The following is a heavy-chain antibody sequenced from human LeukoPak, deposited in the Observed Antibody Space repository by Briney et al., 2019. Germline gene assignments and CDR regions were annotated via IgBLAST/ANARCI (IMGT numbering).Heavy chain of an antibody. Sequence: PSETLSLTCTVSGGSISSHYWSWIRQPPGKGLEWIGYIYYSGSTNYNPSPKSRVTISVDTSKNQFSLKLSSVTAADTAVYYCARGALRVRAFDIWGQGTMVTVSS. CDR3: ARGALRVRAFDI. V-gene: IGHV4-59*11. D-gene: IGHD2-15*01. J-gene: IGHJ3*02. CDR1: GGSISSHY. CDR2: IYYSGST.